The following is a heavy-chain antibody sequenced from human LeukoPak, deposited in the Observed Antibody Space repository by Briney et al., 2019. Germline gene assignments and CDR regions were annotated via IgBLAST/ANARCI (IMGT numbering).Heavy chain of an antibody. CDR2: IYTSGST. J-gene: IGHJ6*03. CDR1: GGSISSYY. V-gene: IGHV4-4*07. D-gene: IGHD5-24*01. CDR3: ARSSAWDGYNPVFYYYYMDV. Sequence: SETLSLTCTVSGGSISSYYWSWIRQPAGKGLEWIGRIYTSGSTNYNPSLKSRVTMSVDTSKNQFSLKLSSVTAADTAVYYCARSSAWDGYNPVFYYYYMDVWGKGTTVTVSS.